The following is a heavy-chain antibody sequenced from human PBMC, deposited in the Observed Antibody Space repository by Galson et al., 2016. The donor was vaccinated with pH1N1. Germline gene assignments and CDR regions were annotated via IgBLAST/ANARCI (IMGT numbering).Heavy chain of an antibody. J-gene: IGHJ2*01. CDR3: ARTKRRGGWAFDI. V-gene: IGHV2-70*17. D-gene: IGHD6-19*01. CDR2: IDWDDDK. CDR1: GFSLSGSGMS. Sequence: PALVKPTQTLTLTCTFSGFSLSGSGMSVSWIRQPPGKALEWLARIDWDDDKFYSTSLQTRLTISKDTSKNQVVLTMTNMDPVDTATYYCARTKRRGGWAFDIWGRGTLVTVSS.